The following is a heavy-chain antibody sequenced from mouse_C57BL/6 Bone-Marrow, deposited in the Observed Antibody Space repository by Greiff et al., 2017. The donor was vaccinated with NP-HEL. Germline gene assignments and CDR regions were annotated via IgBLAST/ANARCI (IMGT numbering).Heavy chain of an antibody. CDR3: ARPYYGSTDWYFDV. CDR2: IYPYNGVS. CDR1: GYSFTGYY. D-gene: IGHD1-1*01. J-gene: IGHJ1*03. Sequence: EVQLQQSGPELVKPGASVKISCKASGYSFTGYYMHWVKQSHGNILDWIGYIYPYNGVSSYNQKFKGKATLTVDKSSSTAYMELLSLTSEDSAVYYCARPYYGSTDWYFDVWGTGTTVTVSS. V-gene: IGHV1-31*01.